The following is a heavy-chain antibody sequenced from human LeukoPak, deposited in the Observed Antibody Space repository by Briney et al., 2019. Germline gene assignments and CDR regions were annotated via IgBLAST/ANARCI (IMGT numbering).Heavy chain of an antibody. D-gene: IGHD7-27*01. Sequence: GGSLGISCAASECRFSRYGMSWGSQDPGKRLEWISYISSSGTTIYYADSVKGRFTISRDNAKNSLSLQMNSLRAEDAAVYYCAGKYGLGHYFVYWGQGTLVTVSS. CDR2: ISSSGTTI. J-gene: IGHJ4*02. CDR3: AGKYGLGHYFVY. CDR1: ECRFSRYG. V-gene: IGHV3-48*03.